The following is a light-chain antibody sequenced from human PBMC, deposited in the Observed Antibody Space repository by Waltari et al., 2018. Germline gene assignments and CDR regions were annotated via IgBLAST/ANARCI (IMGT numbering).Light chain of an antibody. CDR2: AAS. Sequence: DIQMPQSPSSLSASVGDRVTITCRASQSISSYLNCYQQKPGKAPKLQIYAASSLQSGVPSRFIGSGSGTDFTLTISSLQPEDFAVYYCQQRSNWPPGLTFGGGTRVEI. CDR1: QSISSY. V-gene: IGKV1-39*01. CDR3: QQRSNWPPGLT. J-gene: IGKJ4*01.